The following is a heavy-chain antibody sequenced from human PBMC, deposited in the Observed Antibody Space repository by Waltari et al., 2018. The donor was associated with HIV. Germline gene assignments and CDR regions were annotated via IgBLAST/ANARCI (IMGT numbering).Heavy chain of an antibody. V-gene: IGHV4-39*07. J-gene: IGHJ4*02. CDR1: GGSISSSSYY. D-gene: IGHD6-13*01. CDR2: IYYSGST. CDR3: ARDRASSSWFYY. Sequence: QLQLQESGPGLVKPLETLSLTCTVPGGSISSSSYYWGWIRQPPGKGLEWIGSIYYSGSTYYNPSLKSRATISVDTSNNQFSLKLNSVTAADTAVYYCARDRASSSWFYYWGQGTLVTVSS.